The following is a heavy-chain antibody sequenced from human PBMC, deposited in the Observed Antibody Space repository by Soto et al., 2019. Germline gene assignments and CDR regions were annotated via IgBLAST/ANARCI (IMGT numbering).Heavy chain of an antibody. Sequence: GGSLRLSCAASGCPFSHYWMHWVRQTPGKGLVWVSRINPAGTITNYADSVEGRFTISRDNADSALFLQMNSLSAEDTAIYYCTSDTFGLRDTWGQGTLVTVS. V-gene: IGHV3-74*01. J-gene: IGHJ5*02. CDR1: GCPFSHYW. D-gene: IGHD3-16*01. CDR2: INPAGTIT. CDR3: TSDTFGLRDT.